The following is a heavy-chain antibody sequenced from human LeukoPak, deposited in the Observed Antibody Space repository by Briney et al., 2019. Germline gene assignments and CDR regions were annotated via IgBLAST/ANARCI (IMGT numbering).Heavy chain of an antibody. J-gene: IGHJ3*02. CDR2: TYYRSKWYN. CDR1: GDSVSSNPAA. D-gene: IGHD5-12*01. Sequence: SQTLSLTCAISGDSVSSNPAAWNWIRPAPSRGLEWLGSTYYRSKWYNDYAVSVKSRITVTPDTSKNQFSLQLNSVTPADTAVYYCARLWISHAFDIWGQGIMVTVSS. CDR3: ARLWISHAFDI. V-gene: IGHV6-1*01.